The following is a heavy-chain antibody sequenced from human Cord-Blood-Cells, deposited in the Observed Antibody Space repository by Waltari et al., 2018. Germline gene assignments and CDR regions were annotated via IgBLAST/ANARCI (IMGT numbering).Heavy chain of an antibody. CDR2: IYTSGST. CDR3: ARVPSNYCSSTSCHNWFDP. J-gene: IGHJ5*02. V-gene: IGHV4-4*07. D-gene: IGHD2-2*01. CDR1: GGSISSLY. Sequence: QVQLQESGPGLVKPSETPSLTCTVHGGSISSLYRSWIRPPAGKGLEWIGRIYTSGSTNYNPSLKSRVTMSVDTSKNQFSLKLSSVTAADTAVYYCARVPSNYCSSTSCHNWFDPWGQGTLVTVSS.